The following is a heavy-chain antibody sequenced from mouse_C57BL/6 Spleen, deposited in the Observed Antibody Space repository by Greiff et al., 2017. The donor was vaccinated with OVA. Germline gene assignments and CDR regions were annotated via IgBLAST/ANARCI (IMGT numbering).Heavy chain of an antibody. Sequence: VQLQQSGAELVRPGASVTLSCKASGYTFTDYEMHWVQQTPVHGLEWIGAIDPETGGTAYNQKFKGKAILTADKSSSTAYMELRSLTSEDSAVYYCTRGGSSGVFAYWGQGTLVTVSA. V-gene: IGHV1-15*01. CDR3: TRGGSSGVFAY. J-gene: IGHJ3*01. D-gene: IGHD3-2*02. CDR1: GYTFTDYE. CDR2: IDPETGGT.